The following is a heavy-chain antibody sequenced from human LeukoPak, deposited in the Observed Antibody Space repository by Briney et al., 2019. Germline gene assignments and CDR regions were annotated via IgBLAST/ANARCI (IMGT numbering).Heavy chain of an antibody. J-gene: IGHJ4*02. D-gene: IGHD5-18*01. CDR2: IYSGGST. V-gene: IGHV3-53*01. Sequence: GGSLRLSCAVSGFTVSSNYMGWVRQAPGKGLEWVSLIYSGGSTYYADSVKGRFTISRDNAKNSLYLQMNSLRAEDTAVYYCARVRDTAMVLWGQGTLVTVSS. CDR1: GFTVSSNY. CDR3: ARVRDTAMVL.